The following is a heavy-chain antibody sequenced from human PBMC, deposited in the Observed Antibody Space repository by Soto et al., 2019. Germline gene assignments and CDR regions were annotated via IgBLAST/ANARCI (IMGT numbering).Heavy chain of an antibody. Sequence: GGSLRLSCAASGFFFSSYWMSWVRQAPGKGLEWVANMKQDGTEEYYVDSVKGRFTISRDNAKNSLYLQMNSLRAEDTAVYYCARDPNSGYGRGGDFWGQGTLVTVSS. CDR2: MKQDGTEE. CDR3: ARDPNSGYGRGGDF. J-gene: IGHJ4*02. CDR1: GFFFSSYW. V-gene: IGHV3-7*05. D-gene: IGHD5-12*01.